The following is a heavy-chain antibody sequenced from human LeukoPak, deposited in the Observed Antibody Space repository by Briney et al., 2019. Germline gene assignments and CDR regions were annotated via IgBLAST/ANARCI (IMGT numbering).Heavy chain of an antibody. CDR3: EREFRGPTMIVVARMDV. D-gene: IGHD3-22*01. CDR2: INRSSSYI. V-gene: IGHV3-21*01. J-gene: IGHJ6*03. CDR1: RLTFTPNA. Sequence: TGRALRLPCSASRLTFTPNAMNWVRQAPGKGLDWVSSINRSSSYIYYADSVKGRFTISRDNAANSLYLQMTSLSAEVTAVYYCEREFRGPTMIVVARMDVWGKGTTVTVSS.